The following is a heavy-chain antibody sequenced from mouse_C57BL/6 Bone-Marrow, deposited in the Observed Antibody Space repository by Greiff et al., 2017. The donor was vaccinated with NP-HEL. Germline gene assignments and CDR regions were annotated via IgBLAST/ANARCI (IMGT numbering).Heavy chain of an antibody. D-gene: IGHD2-3*01. Sequence: EVQLVESEGGLVQPGSSMKLSCTASGFTFSDYYMAWVRQVPEKGLEWVANINYDGSSTYYMDSLKSRFIISGDNAKNILYLQMSSLKSEDTATYYCARDDGHWYFDVWGTGTTVTVSS. CDR2: INYDGSST. V-gene: IGHV5-16*01. CDR1: GFTFSDYY. CDR3: ARDDGHWYFDV. J-gene: IGHJ1*03.